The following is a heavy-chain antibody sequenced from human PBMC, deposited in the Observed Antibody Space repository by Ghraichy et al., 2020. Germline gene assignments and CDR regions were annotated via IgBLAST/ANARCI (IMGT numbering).Heavy chain of an antibody. J-gene: IGHJ4*02. Sequence: GGSLRLSCAASGFGFSSFSMNWFRQAPGKGLEWVSAISSSGSDIYYADSVKGRFTISRDNAKNSLFLQMNGLSAEDTAVFFCASYIYWGQGILVTVSS. CDR2: ISSSGSDI. CDR1: GFGFSSFS. CDR3: ASYIY. V-gene: IGHV3-21*06.